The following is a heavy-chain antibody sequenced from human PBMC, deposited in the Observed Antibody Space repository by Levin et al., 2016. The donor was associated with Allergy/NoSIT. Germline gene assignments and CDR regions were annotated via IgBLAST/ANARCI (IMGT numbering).Heavy chain of an antibody. V-gene: IGHV5-51*01. CDR2: IYPGDSDT. Sequence: GESLKISCKGSGYSFNNYWIAWVRQMPGKGLEWMGIIYPGDSDTRYSPSFQGQVTISADKSISTAYLQWSSLRASDTAMYYCARHAIVESSWAFYDYWGQGTLVTVSS. CDR1: GYSFNNYW. CDR3: ARHAIVESSWAFYDY. D-gene: IGHD1-26*01. J-gene: IGHJ4*02.